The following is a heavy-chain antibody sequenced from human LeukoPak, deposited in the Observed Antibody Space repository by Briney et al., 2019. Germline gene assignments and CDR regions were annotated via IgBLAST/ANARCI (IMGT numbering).Heavy chain of an antibody. CDR3: ARQSRVPDY. CDR2: INEDGSEK. D-gene: IGHD1-1*01. J-gene: IGHJ4*02. V-gene: IGHV3-7*01. Sequence: PGGSLRLSCAASGFTLSTYWMSWVRQAPGKGLEWVANINEDGSEKYLVDSVRGRFTISRDNAKNSVYLQMNSLRAEDTAVYYCARQSRVPDYWGQGTLVTVSS. CDR1: GFTLSTYW.